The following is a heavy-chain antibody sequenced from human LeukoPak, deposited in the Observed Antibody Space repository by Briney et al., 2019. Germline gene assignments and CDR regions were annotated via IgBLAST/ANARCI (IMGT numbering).Heavy chain of an antibody. CDR2: IYHSGST. J-gene: IGHJ4*02. D-gene: IGHD1-26*01. V-gene: IGHV4-38-2*01. CDR1: GYSISSGYY. CDR3: ARMLIVGATAFDY. Sequence: SETLSLTCAVSGYSISSGYYWGWSRQPPGEGLEWSGSIYHSGSTYYNPSLKSRVTMSVDTSKTQFSLKLSSVTAADTAVYYCARMLIVGATAFDYWGQGTLVTVSS.